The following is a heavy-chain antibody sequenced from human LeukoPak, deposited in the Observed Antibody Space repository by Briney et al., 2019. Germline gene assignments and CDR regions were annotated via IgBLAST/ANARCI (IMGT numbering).Heavy chain of an antibody. Sequence: ASVKVSCKASGYTFTSYYMHWVRQAPAQGLEWVGIINPSGGSTSYAQKFQVRVTMSRDMSTSTVYMELSSLRSEDTAVYYCARDRPRRVWGSYPPSPAGRAGGGSVASNWFEPWGQGTLVTVSS. CDR2: INPSGGST. CDR3: ARDRPRRVWGSYPPSPAGRAGGGSVASNWFEP. V-gene: IGHV1-46*01. CDR1: GYTFTSYY. D-gene: IGHD3-16*02. J-gene: IGHJ5*02.